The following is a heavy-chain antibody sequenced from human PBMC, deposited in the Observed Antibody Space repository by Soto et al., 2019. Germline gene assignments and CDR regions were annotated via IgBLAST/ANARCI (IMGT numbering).Heavy chain of an antibody. Sequence: ASVKVSCKASGYNFTNYGISWVRQATGQRLEWMGWISADNGNTNYAQKLQGRVTMTTDTSTSTAYMELRSLRSEDTAVYYCARGTRSLVVITGPNMDVWGQGTTVTASS. CDR3: ARGTRSLVVITGPNMDV. J-gene: IGHJ6*02. D-gene: IGHD3-22*01. CDR1: GYNFTNYG. CDR2: ISADNGNT. V-gene: IGHV1-18*01.